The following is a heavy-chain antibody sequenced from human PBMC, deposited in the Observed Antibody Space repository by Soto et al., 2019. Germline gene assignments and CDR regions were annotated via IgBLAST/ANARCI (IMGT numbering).Heavy chain of an antibody. CDR2: IFYSGTT. CDR3: AASYWHYVGRFDS. D-gene: IGHD1-7*01. Sequence: PSETLSLTCTVSSGSISEYYWSWIRQSPGKGLEWIGYIFYSGTTNYSPSLKSRVTFSLDRSKKQISLTLASATAADSAVYYCAASYWHYVGRFDSWGPGTLVTVSS. J-gene: IGHJ4*02. V-gene: IGHV4-59*12. CDR1: SGSISEYY.